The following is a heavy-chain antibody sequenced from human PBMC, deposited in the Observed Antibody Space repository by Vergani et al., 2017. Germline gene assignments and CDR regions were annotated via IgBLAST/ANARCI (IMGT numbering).Heavy chain of an antibody. CDR2: IYPGDSDT. J-gene: IGHJ5*02. CDR3: ARRYCSSTSCYGSTRWFDP. CDR1: GYSFTSYW. V-gene: IGHV5-51*03. Sequence: EVQLVQSGAEVKKPRESLTISCKGSGYSFTSYWIGWVRQMPGKGLEWMGIIYPGDSDTRYSPSFQGQVTISADKSISTAYLQWSSLKASDTAMYYCARRYCSSTSCYGSTRWFDPWGQGTLVTVSS. D-gene: IGHD2-2*01.